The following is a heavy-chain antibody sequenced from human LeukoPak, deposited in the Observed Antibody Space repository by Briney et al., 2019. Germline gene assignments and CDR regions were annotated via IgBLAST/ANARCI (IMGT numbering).Heavy chain of an antibody. CDR3: AKVKALDAVASYFDY. Sequence: PGGSLRLSCAASGFVFPTYAMGWVRQAPGKGLEWVSAISSSGDNTYYADSVKGQFTISRDNSKNTLDLQMNSLRAEDTAMYHCAKVKALDAVASYFDYWGQGTLVTVPS. V-gene: IGHV3-23*01. CDR2: ISSSGDNT. J-gene: IGHJ4*02. D-gene: IGHD2-8*01. CDR1: GFVFPTYA.